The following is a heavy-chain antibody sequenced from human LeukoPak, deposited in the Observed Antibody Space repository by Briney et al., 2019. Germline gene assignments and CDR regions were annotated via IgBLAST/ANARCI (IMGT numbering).Heavy chain of an antibody. Sequence: PGGSLRLSCVASGFTVRSNYMSWVRQAPGRGLEWVSVVYSGGTTYYADSVKGRFTISRDNSKNTLYLQMNSLRAEDTAVYYCAGDFSLSRSSDYWGQGTLVTVSS. CDR1: GFTVRSNY. CDR2: VYSGGTT. D-gene: IGHD2-15*01. V-gene: IGHV3-53*01. J-gene: IGHJ4*02. CDR3: AGDFSLSRSSDY.